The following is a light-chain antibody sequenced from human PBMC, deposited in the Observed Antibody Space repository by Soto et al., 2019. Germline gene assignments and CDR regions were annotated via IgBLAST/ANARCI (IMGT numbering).Light chain of an antibody. CDR3: QQYGSSPTWT. J-gene: IGKJ1*01. V-gene: IGKV3-20*01. CDR2: GAS. CDR1: QSVSSNY. Sequence: DIVLTQSPDTLSLSPGERATLSCRASQSVSSNYLAWYQQIPGQAPRPLIYGASSRVPGIPDRFSGSGSGTDFTLTISRLEPEDSAVYYCQQYGSSPTWTFGQGTKVDIK.